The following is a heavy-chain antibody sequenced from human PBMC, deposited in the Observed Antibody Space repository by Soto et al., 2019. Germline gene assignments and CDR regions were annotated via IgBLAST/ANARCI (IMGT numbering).Heavy chain of an antibody. J-gene: IGHJ4*02. CDR1: GYKFIGYW. D-gene: IGHD1-1*01. V-gene: IGHV5-10-1*03. CDR2: IDPSDSYT. CDR3: LGHGNGTPYYFDF. Sequence: EVQLVQSGAEVKKPGESLTISCKGSGYKFIGYWISWVRQMPGKGLEWVGRIDPSDSYTSYSPSFQGHVTISVDKSISTAYLQWRSLQASDTAKYYCLGHGNGTPYYFDFWGRGTLVPVSS.